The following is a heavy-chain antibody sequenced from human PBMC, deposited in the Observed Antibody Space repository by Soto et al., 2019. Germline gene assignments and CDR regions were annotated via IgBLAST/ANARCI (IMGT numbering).Heavy chain of an antibody. CDR1: GGTFSSYT. Sequence: QVQLVQSGAEVKKPGSSVKVSCKASGGTFSSYTISWVRQAPGQGLEWMGRIIPILGIANYAQKFQGRVTITADKSTSTAYMELSSLRSEDTAVYYWARGDKYSSREYYYYGMDVWGQGTTVTVSS. J-gene: IGHJ6*02. D-gene: IGHD6-13*01. CDR2: IIPILGIA. V-gene: IGHV1-69*02. CDR3: ARGDKYSSREYYYYGMDV.